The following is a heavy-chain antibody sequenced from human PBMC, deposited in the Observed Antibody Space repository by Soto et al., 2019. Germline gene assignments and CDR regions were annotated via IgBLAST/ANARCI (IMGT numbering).Heavy chain of an antibody. V-gene: IGHV3-33*01. CDR2: IWYDGSNK. J-gene: IGHJ4*02. CDR1: GFTFSSYG. D-gene: IGHD6-13*01. Sequence: GGSLRLSCAASGFTFSSYGMHWVRQAPGKGLEWVAVIWYDGSNKYYADSVKGRFTISRDNSKNTLYLQMNSLRAEDTAVYYCATSIAAAGIQSIDYWGQGTLVTVSS. CDR3: ATSIAAAGIQSIDY.